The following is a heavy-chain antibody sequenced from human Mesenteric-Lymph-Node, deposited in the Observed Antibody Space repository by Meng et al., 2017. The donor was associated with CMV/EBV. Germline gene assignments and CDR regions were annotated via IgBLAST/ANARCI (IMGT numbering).Heavy chain of an antibody. J-gene: IGHJ6*02. CDR1: GGSISSGDYY. CDR3: ARGAPITRYYYYYGLDV. D-gene: IGHD1-20*01. CDR2: ISFGGNT. V-gene: IGHV4-61*08. Sequence: SETLSLTCTVSGGSISSGDYYWSWIRQPPGKGLEWIGYISFGGNTNYNPSLKSRITTSVDMSKNQFSLRLASVTAADTAVYYCARGAPITRYYYYYGLDVWGQGTTVTVSS.